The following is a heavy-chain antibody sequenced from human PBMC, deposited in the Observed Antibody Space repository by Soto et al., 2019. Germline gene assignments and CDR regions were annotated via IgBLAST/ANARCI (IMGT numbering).Heavy chain of an antibody. D-gene: IGHD6-6*01. CDR3: AIHRRGIAARYFDY. Sequence: QLQLQESGPGLVKPSETLSLTCTVSGGSISSSSYYWGWIRQPPGKGLEWIGSIYYSGSTYYNPSLKSRVTISVDTSKNQFSLKLSSVTAADTAVYYCAIHRRGIAARYFDYWGQGTLVTVSS. V-gene: IGHV4-39*01. CDR1: GGSISSSSYY. J-gene: IGHJ4*02. CDR2: IYYSGST.